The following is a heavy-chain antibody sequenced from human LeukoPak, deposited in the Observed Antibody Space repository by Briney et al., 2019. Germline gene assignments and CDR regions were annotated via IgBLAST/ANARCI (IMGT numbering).Heavy chain of an antibody. CDR1: GYTFTSYA. J-gene: IGHJ4*02. CDR3: ARDCSSTSCYGNFDY. Sequence: ASVTVSCKASGYTFTSYAMNWVRQAPGQGLEWMGWINTNTGNPTYAQGFTGRFVFSLDTSVSTAYLQISSLKAEDTAVYYCARDCSSTSCYGNFDYWAREPWSPSPQ. V-gene: IGHV7-4-1*02. D-gene: IGHD2-2*01. CDR2: INTNTGNP.